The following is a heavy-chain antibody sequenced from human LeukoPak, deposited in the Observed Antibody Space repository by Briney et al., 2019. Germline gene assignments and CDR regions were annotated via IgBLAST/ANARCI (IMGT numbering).Heavy chain of an antibody. V-gene: IGHV3-53*01. J-gene: IGHJ4*02. CDR3: AMDLSSSNWNNFDY. D-gene: IGHD1/OR15-1a*01. CDR1: GFTVSSNY. CDR2: LCSGGNT. Sequence: GGSLRLSCAASGFTVSSNYMSWVRQAPGKGLEWVSFLCSGGNTYYADSVKGRFTISRDNSKNTLHLQMNSLRAEDTAVYYCAMDLSSSNWNNFDYWGQGTLVTVSS.